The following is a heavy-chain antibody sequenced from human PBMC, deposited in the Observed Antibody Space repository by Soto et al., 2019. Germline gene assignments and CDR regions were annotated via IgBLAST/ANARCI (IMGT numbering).Heavy chain of an antibody. CDR3: TTDYYGSGILY. D-gene: IGHD3-10*01. J-gene: IGHJ4*02. CDR1: GFTFSSYS. V-gene: IGHV3-15*01. Sequence: PGGSLRLSCAASGFTFSSYSMNWVRQAPGKGLEWVGRIKSKTDGGTTDYAAPVKGRFTISRDDSKNTLYLQMNSLKTEDTAVYYCTTDYYGSGILYWGQGTLVTVSS. CDR2: IKSKTDGGTT.